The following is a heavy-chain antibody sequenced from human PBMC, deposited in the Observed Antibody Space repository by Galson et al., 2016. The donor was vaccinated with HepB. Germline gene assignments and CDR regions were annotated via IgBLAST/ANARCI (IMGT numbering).Heavy chain of an antibody. CDR1: GFAINNAW. D-gene: IGHD2-8*02. CDR2: IKSKTDAGTT. CDR3: STGGIVLVSIYYFYGMDV. Sequence: SLRLSCAASGFAINNAWMNWVRQAPGKGLEWVGRIKSKTDAGTTDYAAPVKGRFTFSRDDSKNTVYLQMNSLKTEDTDVYYCSTGGIVLVSIYYFYGMDVWGQGTTVTVSS. V-gene: IGHV3-15*07. J-gene: IGHJ6*02.